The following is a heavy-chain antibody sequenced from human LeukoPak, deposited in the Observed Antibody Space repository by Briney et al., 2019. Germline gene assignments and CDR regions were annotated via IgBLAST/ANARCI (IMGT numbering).Heavy chain of an antibody. CDR2: IIPIFGTA. V-gene: IGHV1-69*05. J-gene: IGHJ6*03. Sequence: SVKVSCKASGGTFSSYAISWVRQAPGQGLEWMGGIIPIFGTANYAQKFQGRVTITTDESTSTAYMELSSLRSEDTAVYYCARGFRGGDIYYYYYMDVWGKGTTVTVSS. CDR1: GGTFSSYA. CDR3: ARGFRGGDIYYYYYMDV. D-gene: IGHD3-9*01.